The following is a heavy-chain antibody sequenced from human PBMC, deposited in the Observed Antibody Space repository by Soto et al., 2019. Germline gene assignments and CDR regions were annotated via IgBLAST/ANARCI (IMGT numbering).Heavy chain of an antibody. V-gene: IGHV1-8*01. Sequence: ASVKVSCKASGYTFTSYDINWVRQATGQGLEWMGWMNPNSGNTGYAQEFQGRVTMTRNTSISTAYMELSSLRSEDTAVYYCATSWSDDAFDIWGQGTMVTVSS. CDR3: ATSWSDDAFDI. CDR2: MNPNSGNT. J-gene: IGHJ3*02. D-gene: IGHD1-26*01. CDR1: GYTFTSYD.